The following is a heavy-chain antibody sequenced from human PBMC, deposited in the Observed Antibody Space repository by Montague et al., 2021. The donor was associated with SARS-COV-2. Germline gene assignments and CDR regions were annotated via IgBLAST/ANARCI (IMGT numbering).Heavy chain of an antibody. J-gene: IGHJ6*02. CDR2: IYQNGST. Sequence: SETLSLTCTVSGGSISSYYWTWIRQPPGKGLESIGYIYQNGSTKYNPSLKSRVTISVDTSKNQFSLKLSSVSVADTAVYYCARGGGNSADYYNYTMVVWGQGTTVTV. V-gene: IGHV4-59*01. D-gene: IGHD4-23*01. CDR3: ARGGGNSADYYNYTMVV. CDR1: GGSISSYY.